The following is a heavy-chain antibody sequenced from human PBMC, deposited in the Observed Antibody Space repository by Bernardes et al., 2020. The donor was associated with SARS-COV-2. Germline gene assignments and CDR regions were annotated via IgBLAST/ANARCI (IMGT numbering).Heavy chain of an antibody. J-gene: IGHJ6*02. CDR2: ISSSGSSI. Sequence: GGSLRLSCAASGFTFSDYYMSWIRQAPGKGLEWVSNISSSGSSIYYADSVKGRFTISRDNAKNSLYLQMNSLRAEDTAVYYCAGGYSSGGGNYYNYYGMDGWGQGTTVTVSS. CDR3: AGGYSSGGGNYYNYYGMDG. D-gene: IGHD6-19*01. CDR1: GFTFSDYY. V-gene: IGHV3-11*01.